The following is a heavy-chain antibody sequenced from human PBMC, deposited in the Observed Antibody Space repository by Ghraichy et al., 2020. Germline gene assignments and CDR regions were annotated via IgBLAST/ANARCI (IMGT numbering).Heavy chain of an antibody. D-gene: IGHD2-2*02. CDR2: IYYSGST. CDR3: ARVGCSSTSCYRRNAFDI. CDR1: GGSISSYY. V-gene: IGHV4-59*01. Sequence: AETLSLTCTVSGGSISSYYWSWIRQPPGKGLEWIGYIYYSGSTNYNPSHKSRVTISVDTSKNQFSLKLSSVTAADTAVYYCARVGCSSTSCYRRNAFDIWGQGTMVTVSS. J-gene: IGHJ3*02.